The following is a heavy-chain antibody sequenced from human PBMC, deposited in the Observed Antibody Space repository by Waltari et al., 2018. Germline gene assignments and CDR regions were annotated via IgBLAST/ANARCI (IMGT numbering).Heavy chain of an antibody. CDR3: AKDGTTLRNYYGLDV. D-gene: IGHD4-4*01. CDR2: ISRNSDKI. Sequence: EVQLVESGGGLVQPGRSLRLSCAASGFTFEDYPMHWVRQAPGKGLEWVSGISRNSDKIGYADSVKGRFTISRDNAKNSLYLQMNSLRVEDTALYFCAKDGTTLRNYYGLDVWGQGTTVTVSS. J-gene: IGHJ6*02. CDR1: GFTFEDYP. V-gene: IGHV3-9*01.